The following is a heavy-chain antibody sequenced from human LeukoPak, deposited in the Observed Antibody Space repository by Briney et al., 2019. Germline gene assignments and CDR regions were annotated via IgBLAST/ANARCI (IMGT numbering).Heavy chain of an antibody. J-gene: IGHJ6*02. Sequence: TLSLTCAISGDSVSSNSAAWNWIRQSPSRGLEWLGRTYYRSKWYNYYAVSVKSRITINPDTSKNQFSLQLNSVTPEDTAVYYCAGTYYDYVWGSYRPSLGMDVWGQGTTVTVSS. D-gene: IGHD3-16*02. V-gene: IGHV6-1*01. CDR3: AGTYYDYVWGSYRPSLGMDV. CDR1: GDSVSSNSAA. CDR2: TYYRSKWYN.